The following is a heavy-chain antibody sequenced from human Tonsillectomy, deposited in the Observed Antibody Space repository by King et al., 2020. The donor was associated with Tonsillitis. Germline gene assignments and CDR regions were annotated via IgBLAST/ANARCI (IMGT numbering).Heavy chain of an antibody. CDR3: ARDSGITGTTVSQHFDY. CDR1: GGTFSSYA. D-gene: IGHD1-7*01. V-gene: IGHV1-69*01. Sequence: VQLVESGAEVKKPGSSVKVSCKASGGTFSSYAISWLRQAPGQGLEWMGGIIPIFGTANYAQKFQGRVTITADESTSTAYMELSSLRSEDTAVYYCARDSGITGTTVSQHFDYWGQGTLVTVSS. J-gene: IGHJ4*02. CDR2: IIPIFGTA.